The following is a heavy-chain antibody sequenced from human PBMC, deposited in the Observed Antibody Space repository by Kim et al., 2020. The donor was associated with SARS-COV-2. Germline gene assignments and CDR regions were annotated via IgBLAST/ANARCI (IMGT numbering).Heavy chain of an antibody. Sequence: GGSLRLSCAASGFTFSSYWMHWVRQAPGKGLVWVSRINSDGSSTSYADSVKGRFTISRDNAKNTLYLQMNSLRAEDTAVYYCAREAPMVRGGPGGMDVWGQGTTVTVSS. V-gene: IGHV3-74*01. D-gene: IGHD3-10*01. CDR3: AREAPMVRGGPGGMDV. CDR1: GFTFSSYW. J-gene: IGHJ6*02. CDR2: INSDGSST.